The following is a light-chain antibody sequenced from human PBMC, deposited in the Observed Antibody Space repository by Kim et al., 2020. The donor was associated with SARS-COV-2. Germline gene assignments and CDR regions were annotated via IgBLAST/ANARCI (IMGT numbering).Light chain of an antibody. J-gene: IGKJ5*01. V-gene: IGKV4-1*01. CDR3: QQYFSVPVT. Sequence: DIVMTQSPDSLAVSLGERATINCKSSQSVLYSSDNKNYLAWYQQKPGQPPKKLIHWASTRESGVPDRFSGSESGTDFTLTISSLQAEDVAVYYCQQYFSVPVTFGQGTRLEIK. CDR2: WAS. CDR1: QSVLYSSDNKNY.